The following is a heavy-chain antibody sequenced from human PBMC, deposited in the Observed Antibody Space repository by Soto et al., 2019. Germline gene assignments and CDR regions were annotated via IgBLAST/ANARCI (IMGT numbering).Heavy chain of an antibody. V-gene: IGHV3-66*01. CDR3: AREQWYYMDV. D-gene: IGHD6-19*01. Sequence: EVQLVESGGGLVQPGGFLRLSCAASEFTVSSYYMNWVRQAPGKGLEWVSVIYSGGSTYYAESAKGRFTISRDISRNMVYLQMNSLRAEDTAVYYCAREQWYYMDVWGKGTTVTVSS. CDR1: EFTVSSYY. CDR2: IYSGGST. J-gene: IGHJ6*03.